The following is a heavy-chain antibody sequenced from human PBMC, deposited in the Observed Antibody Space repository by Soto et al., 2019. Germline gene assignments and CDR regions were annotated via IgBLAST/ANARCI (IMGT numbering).Heavy chain of an antibody. Sequence: QVQLQQWGAGLLKPSETLSLTCAVYGGSFSGYYWSWIRQPPGKGLEWIGEINHSGSTNYNPSLKSRVTISVDPPKNQFSLKLSSVPAADTAVYYCARGRVVVVAARHYNWFDPWGQGTLVTVSS. CDR2: INHSGST. CDR1: GGSFSGYY. V-gene: IGHV4-34*01. D-gene: IGHD2-15*01. J-gene: IGHJ5*02. CDR3: ARGRVVVVAARHYNWFDP.